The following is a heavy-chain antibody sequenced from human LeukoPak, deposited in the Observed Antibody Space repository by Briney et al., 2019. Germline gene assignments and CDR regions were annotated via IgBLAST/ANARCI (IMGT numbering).Heavy chain of an antibody. CDR1: GFKFSSYA. Sequence: GGSLRLSCAASGFKFSSYAMSWVRQAPGKGLEWVSAISGSGGSTYYADSVKGRFTISRDNSKNTLYVQTNSLRAEDTAVYYCANPPPRDYYYYGMDVWGQGTTVTVSS. J-gene: IGHJ6*02. CDR2: ISGSGGST. V-gene: IGHV3-23*01. CDR3: ANPPPRDYYYYGMDV.